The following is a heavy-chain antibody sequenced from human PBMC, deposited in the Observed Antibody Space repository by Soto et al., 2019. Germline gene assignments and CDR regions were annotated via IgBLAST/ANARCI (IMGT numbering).Heavy chain of an antibody. Sequence: EVQLVESGGGLVQPGGSLRLSCAASGFSFSSYSMNWVREAPGKGLEWVSYISSSSSTIYYADSVKGRFTISRDNAKNPLYLQMNSLRDEDTAVYYCAREGGLLSWFDPWGEGTLVTVSS. V-gene: IGHV3-48*02. CDR1: GFSFSSYS. J-gene: IGHJ5*02. CDR2: ISSSSSTI. CDR3: AREGGLLSWFDP.